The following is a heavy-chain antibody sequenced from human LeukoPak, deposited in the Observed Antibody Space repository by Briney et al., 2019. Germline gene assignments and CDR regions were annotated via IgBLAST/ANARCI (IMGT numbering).Heavy chain of an antibody. Sequence: GGSLRLFCAASGFTFSNAWMSWVRQAPGKGLEWVGRIKSKTDGGTTDYAAPVKGRFTISRDDSENTLYLQMNSLKTEDTAVYYCTTDSKSSGSYYVAFDIWGQGTMVTVSS. CDR2: IKSKTDGGTT. CDR1: GFTFSNAW. CDR3: TTDSKSSGSYYVAFDI. J-gene: IGHJ3*02. V-gene: IGHV3-15*01. D-gene: IGHD3-10*01.